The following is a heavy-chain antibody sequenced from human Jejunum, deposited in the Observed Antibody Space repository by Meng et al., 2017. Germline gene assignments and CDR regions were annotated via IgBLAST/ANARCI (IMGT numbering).Heavy chain of an antibody. CDR1: GGSIISGNYY. D-gene: IGHD4-23*01. J-gene: IGHJ4*02. CDR2: IYTSGST. CDR3: ARGGRGDYVGDY. Sequence: SETLSLTCTVSGGSIISGNYYWTWIRQPAGKGLEWIGRIYTSGSTNYNPSLESRVTISIDTSKNQFSLKLTSVTAADTGVYYCARGGRGDYVGDYWGQGTLVTVSS. V-gene: IGHV4-61*02.